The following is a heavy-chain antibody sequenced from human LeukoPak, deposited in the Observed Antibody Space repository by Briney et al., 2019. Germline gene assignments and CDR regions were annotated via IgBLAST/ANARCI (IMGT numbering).Heavy chain of an antibody. V-gene: IGHV4-59*08. CDR1: GGSISSYY. Sequence: PPETRSLTCTVSGGSISSYYWNWIRQPPGKGLEWIGYIYYSGSTNYNPSLKSRVTTLVDTSKNQFSLRLSSVTAADTAVYYCAREYSSSSERRAFDYWGQGTMVTVSS. CDR3: AREYSSSSERRAFDY. J-gene: IGHJ3*01. D-gene: IGHD6-6*01. CDR2: IYYSGST.